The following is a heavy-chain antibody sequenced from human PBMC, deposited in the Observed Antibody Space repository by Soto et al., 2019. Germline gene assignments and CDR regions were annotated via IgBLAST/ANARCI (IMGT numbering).Heavy chain of an antibody. V-gene: IGHV3-48*02. CDR1: GFSFSDHS. J-gene: IGHJ4*02. D-gene: IGHD2-21*02. CDR3: ARLPKGSLVTA. CDR2: ISSSGDNI. Sequence: GGSLRLSCVGSGFSFSDHSMNWVRRAPGKGLQWVSYISSSGDNIHYADSVKGRFTVSRDNAKNTLFLRMNSLRDDDTAMYYCARLPKGSLVTAWGQGTLVTVSS.